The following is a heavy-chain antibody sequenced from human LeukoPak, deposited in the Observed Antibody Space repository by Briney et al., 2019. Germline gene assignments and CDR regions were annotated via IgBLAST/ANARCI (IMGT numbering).Heavy chain of an antibody. CDR2: ISSTSSTI. Sequence: GSLRLSCAASGFTFSSYSMNWVRQAPGKGLEWVSYISSTSSTIYYADSVKGRFTISRDTAKNSLYLQMNSLRAEDTAVYSCARGDYGDYWNYYYMDVWGKGTTVTVSS. D-gene: IGHD4-17*01. CDR1: GFTFSSYS. V-gene: IGHV3-48*01. CDR3: ARGDYGDYWNYYYMDV. J-gene: IGHJ6*03.